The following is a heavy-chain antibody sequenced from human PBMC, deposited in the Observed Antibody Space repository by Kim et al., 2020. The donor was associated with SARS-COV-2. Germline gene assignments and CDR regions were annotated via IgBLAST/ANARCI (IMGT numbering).Heavy chain of an antibody. CDR2: IYYSGST. D-gene: IGHD3-9*01. V-gene: IGHV4-31*03. Sequence: SDTLSLTCTVSGGSISSGGYYWSWIRQHPGKGLDWIGYIYYSGSTYYNPSLKSRVTISVDTSKNQFSLKLSSVTAADTAVYYCARDRGRSSLRYFDWDRYFDLWGRGTLVTVSS. J-gene: IGHJ2*01. CDR1: GGSISSGGYY. CDR3: ARDRGRSSLRYFDWDRYFDL.